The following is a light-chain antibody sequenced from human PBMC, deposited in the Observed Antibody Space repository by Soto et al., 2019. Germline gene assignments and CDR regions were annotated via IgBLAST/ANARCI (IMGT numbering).Light chain of an antibody. V-gene: IGKV1-6*01. CDR1: QDIRTE. J-gene: IGKJ1*01. Sequence: GDRVTITCRASQDIRTELGWYQQKPGNAPKLLIYATSILQSGVPSRFSGIGSGTDFTLTISSLQPEDFAIYYCLQDYSYPRTFGQGSKVDIK. CDR2: ATS. CDR3: LQDYSYPRT.